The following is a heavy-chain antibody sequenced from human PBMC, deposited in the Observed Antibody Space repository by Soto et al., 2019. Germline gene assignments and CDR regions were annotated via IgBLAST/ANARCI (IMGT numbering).Heavy chain of an antibody. V-gene: IGHV3-30-3*01. Sequence: GGSLRLSCAASGFTFSSYVMHWVRQAPGKGLEWVAVISYDGSNKYYADSVKGRFTISRDNSKNTLYLQMNSLRAEDTAVYYCARGEYYYDSSGYYENYGMDVWGQGTTVTVSS. J-gene: IGHJ6*02. CDR3: ARGEYYYDSSGYYENYGMDV. CDR2: ISYDGSNK. D-gene: IGHD3-22*01. CDR1: GFTFSSYV.